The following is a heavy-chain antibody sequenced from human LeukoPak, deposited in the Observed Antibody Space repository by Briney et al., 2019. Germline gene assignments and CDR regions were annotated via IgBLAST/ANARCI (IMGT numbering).Heavy chain of an antibody. CDR1: GYTFTSYG. V-gene: IGHV1-18*01. Sequence: ASVKVSCTASGYTFTSYGISWVRQAPGQGLEWMGWISAYNGNTDYAKKLPGRVTMTTDTSTSTAYMELRSLRSDDTAVYYCARVYYDFWSGYEYDAFDIWGQGTMVTVSS. CDR2: ISAYNGNT. D-gene: IGHD3-3*01. CDR3: ARVYYDFWSGYEYDAFDI. J-gene: IGHJ3*02.